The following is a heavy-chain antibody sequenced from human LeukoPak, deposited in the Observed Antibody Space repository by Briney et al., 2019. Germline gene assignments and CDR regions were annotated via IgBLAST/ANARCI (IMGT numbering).Heavy chain of an antibody. Sequence: GASVKVSCKASGYTFTSYGISWVRQAPGQGLEWMGWISAYNGNTNYAQKLQGRVTMTTDTSTSTAYMELRSLRSDDTAVYYCAREKLSGERKQLGGDYWGQGTLVTVSS. CDR2: ISAYNGNT. CDR3: AREKLSGERKQLGGDY. V-gene: IGHV1-18*01. CDR1: GYTFTSYG. D-gene: IGHD6-6*01. J-gene: IGHJ4*02.